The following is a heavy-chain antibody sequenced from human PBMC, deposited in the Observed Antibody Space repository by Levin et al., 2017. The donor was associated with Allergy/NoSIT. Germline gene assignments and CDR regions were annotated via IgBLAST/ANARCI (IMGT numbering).Heavy chain of an antibody. Sequence: SQTLSLTCVISGDSVSSNSATWNWIRQSPSRGLEWLGRTYYRSKWYNEYAVSVKSRITINPDTSRNQFSLQLNSVTPEDTAVYSCARAMAGQGGAFDIWGQGAMVTVSS. CDR2: TYYRSKWYN. CDR3: ARAMAGQGGAFDI. V-gene: IGHV6-1*01. CDR1: GDSVSSNSAT. J-gene: IGHJ3*02. D-gene: IGHD6-19*01.